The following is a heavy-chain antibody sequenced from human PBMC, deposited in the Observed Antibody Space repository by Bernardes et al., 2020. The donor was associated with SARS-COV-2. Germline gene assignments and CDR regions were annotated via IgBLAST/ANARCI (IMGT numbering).Heavy chain of an antibody. J-gene: IGHJ4*02. V-gene: IGHV3-33*03. CDR3: ASSAIGDSSGYYYEVLDY. CDR1: GFSFSSSG. D-gene: IGHD3-22*01. CDR2: IWYDGSDK. Sequence: GGSLRLSCAASGFSFSSSGMHWVRQAPATGLEWVAVIWYDGSDKYYADSVKGRFTISRDNAKNSLYLQMNSLRAEDTAVYYCASSAIGDSSGYYYEVLDYWGQGTLVIVSS.